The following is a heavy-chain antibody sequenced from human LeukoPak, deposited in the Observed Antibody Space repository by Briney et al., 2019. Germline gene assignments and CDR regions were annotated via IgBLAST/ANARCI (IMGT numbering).Heavy chain of an antibody. Sequence: GESLRLSCAASGFTFSSYSMNWVRQAPGKGLEWVSYISSSSSTIYYADSVKGRFTISRDNAKNSLYLQMNSLRDEDTAVYFCARGSPSLRLGFDYWGQGTLVTVSS. J-gene: IGHJ4*02. V-gene: IGHV3-48*02. D-gene: IGHD3-9*01. CDR2: ISSSSSTI. CDR1: GFTFSSYS. CDR3: ARGSPSLRLGFDY.